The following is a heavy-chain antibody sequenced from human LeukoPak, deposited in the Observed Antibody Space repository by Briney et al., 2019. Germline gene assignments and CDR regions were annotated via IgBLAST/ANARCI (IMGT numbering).Heavy chain of an antibody. V-gene: IGHV4-59*08. Sequence: SETLSLTCTVSGGSINNYYWSWIRQPPGKGLEWIGYIYYNGGTNYNPSLKSRVTISVDTSKNQFSLKLNSVTAADTAVYYCARHYGPWGQGTLVTVSS. CDR3: ARHYGP. J-gene: IGHJ5*02. CDR2: IYYNGGT. CDR1: GGSINNYY. D-gene: IGHD3-10*01.